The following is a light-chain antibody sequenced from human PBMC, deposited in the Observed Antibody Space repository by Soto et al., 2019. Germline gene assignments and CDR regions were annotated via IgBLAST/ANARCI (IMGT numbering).Light chain of an antibody. CDR1: QTVDSNF. V-gene: IGKV3-20*01. Sequence: DIGLTQSPGTLSLSPGERATLSCRASQTVDSNFLAWYQQKPGQAPRLLIYAASTRATGIPDRFSGSGSGTDFTLTIGRLDPEDFAVYYCLKYGSSPGWTFGPGTKV. CDR2: AAS. J-gene: IGKJ1*01. CDR3: LKYGSSPGWT.